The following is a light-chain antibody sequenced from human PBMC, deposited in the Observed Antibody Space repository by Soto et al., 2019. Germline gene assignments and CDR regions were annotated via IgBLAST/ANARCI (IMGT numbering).Light chain of an antibody. J-gene: IGLJ1*01. CDR2: DVN. V-gene: IGLV2-11*01. CDR3: CSYAGGYTFV. Sequence: QSALTQPRSVSGSPGQSVTISCTGTINDVGDYDYVSWYQQYPGKAPKLIIYDVNKRPSGVPDRFSGSKSGNTASLTISALQAEDEADYYCCSYAGGYTFVFGTGTKLTVL. CDR1: INDVGDYDY.